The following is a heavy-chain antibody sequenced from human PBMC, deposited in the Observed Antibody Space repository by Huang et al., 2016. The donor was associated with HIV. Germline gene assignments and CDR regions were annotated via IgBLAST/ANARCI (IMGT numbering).Heavy chain of an antibody. CDR2: IIACGATI. V-gene: IGHV3-48*02. D-gene: IGHD3-22*01. Sequence: EVQLVESGGGLVQPGGSLRLSCAASGFIFGNFSMNWGRQTPGKGLEGVSYIIACGATIYYAASAKGRFTVSRDDAKKSLYLQLNSLRDEDTAVYYCARDLRGYDSTFDFYYYYGMDVWGQGTTVTVSS. J-gene: IGHJ6*02. CDR3: ARDLRGYDSTFDFYYYYGMDV. CDR1: GFIFGNFS.